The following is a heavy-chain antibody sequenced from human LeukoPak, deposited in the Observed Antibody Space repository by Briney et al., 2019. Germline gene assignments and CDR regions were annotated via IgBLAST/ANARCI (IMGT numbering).Heavy chain of an antibody. CDR3: ARGLGYYDSSGYYYRYFDY. Sequence: SETLSLTCSVSGDSIRSSSYYWGWIRQPPGKGLEWIGYIYYSGSTNYNPSLKSRVTISVDTSKNQFSLKLSSVTAADTAVYYCARGLGYYDSSGYYYRYFDYWGQGTLVTVSS. D-gene: IGHD3-22*01. V-gene: IGHV4-61*05. CDR1: GDSIRSSSYY. CDR2: IYYSGST. J-gene: IGHJ4*02.